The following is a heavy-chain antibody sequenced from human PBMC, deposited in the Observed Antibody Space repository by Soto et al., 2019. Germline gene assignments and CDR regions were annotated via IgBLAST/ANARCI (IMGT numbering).Heavy chain of an antibody. J-gene: IGHJ5*02. V-gene: IGHV3-7*01. CDR2: IKQDGSEK. CDR3: ARDQYYDSSGYQWLDP. D-gene: IGHD3-22*01. Sequence: GSLRLSCAASGFTFSSYWMSWVRQAPGKGLEWVANIKQDGSEKYYVDSVKGRFTISRDNAKNSLYLQMNSLRAEDTAVYYCARDQYYDSSGYQWLDPWGQGTLVTVSS. CDR1: GFTFSSYW.